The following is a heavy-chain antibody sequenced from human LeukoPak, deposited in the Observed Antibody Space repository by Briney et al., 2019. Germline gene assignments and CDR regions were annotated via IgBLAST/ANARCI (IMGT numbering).Heavy chain of an antibody. Sequence: GGSLRLSCAASGFTFSTYAMSWVRQAPGKGLEWVSAISGSGGSTNYADSVKGRFTISRDNSKNTLYLQMNSLRAEDTAVYYCAKDSFLGWNYYDSGSYLSGYWGQGTLVTVSS. D-gene: IGHD3-22*01. CDR2: ISGSGGST. V-gene: IGHV3-23*01. CDR3: AKDSFLGWNYYDSGSYLSGY. CDR1: GFTFSTYA. J-gene: IGHJ4*02.